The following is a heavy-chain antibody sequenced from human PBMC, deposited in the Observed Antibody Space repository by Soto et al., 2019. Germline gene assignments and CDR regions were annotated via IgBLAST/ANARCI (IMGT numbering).Heavy chain of an antibody. Sequence: EVQLVESGGGLVQPGGSLRLSCVASGFTFSSHWMHWVRQAPGNGLVWVSRISSDGSRTNYADSVKGRFAIFRDNAKNTVYLQMNSLGAEETAVYYCARGVMGAYGLDIWGQGTMVTVSS. CDR1: GFTFSSHW. D-gene: IGHD2-21*01. J-gene: IGHJ3*02. CDR3: ARGVMGAYGLDI. V-gene: IGHV3-74*01. CDR2: ISSDGSRT.